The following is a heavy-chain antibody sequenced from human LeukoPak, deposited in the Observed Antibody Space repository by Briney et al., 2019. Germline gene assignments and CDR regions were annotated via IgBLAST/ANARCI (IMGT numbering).Heavy chain of an antibody. J-gene: IGHJ4*02. CDR3: ARDASGIDSSSSVLNY. V-gene: IGHV3-33*01. CDR2: IWYDGSHK. CDR1: GFIFSSYG. Sequence: GRSLRLSCAASGFIFSSYGMHWVRQAPGKGLEWVAAIWYDGSHKYYADSVKGRFTISRDNSKNTLYLQMNSLRAEDTAVYYCARDASGIDSSSSVLNYWGQGTLVTVSS. D-gene: IGHD6-6*01.